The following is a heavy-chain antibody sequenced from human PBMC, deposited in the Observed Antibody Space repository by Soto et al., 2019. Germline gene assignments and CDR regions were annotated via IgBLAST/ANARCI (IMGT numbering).Heavy chain of an antibody. CDR1: GGSFSGYY. J-gene: IGHJ4*02. V-gene: IGHV4-34*01. CDR2: IHYSGST. D-gene: IGHD3-16*01. Sequence: PSETLSLTCAVYGGSFSGYYWSWIRQPPGKGLEWIGEIHYSGSTNYNPSLKSRVTISIETSKTQFSLKLRSVTAADTAVYYCARRGGGDYPYYFDYWGQGTLVTVSS. CDR3: ARRGGGDYPYYFDY.